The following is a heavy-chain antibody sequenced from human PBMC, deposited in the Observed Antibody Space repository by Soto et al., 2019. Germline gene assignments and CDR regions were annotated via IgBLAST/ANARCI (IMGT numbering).Heavy chain of an antibody. J-gene: IGHJ6*02. CDR1: GFTFSSYA. D-gene: IGHD6-19*01. CDR2: ISGSGGST. Sequence: GGSLRLSCAASGFTFSSYAMSWLRQAPGKGLEWVSAISGSGGSTYYADSVKGRFTISRDNSKNTLYLQMNSLRAEDTAVYYCAKEGGWSDYYYGMDVWGQGTTVTVSS. V-gene: IGHV3-23*01. CDR3: AKEGGWSDYYYGMDV.